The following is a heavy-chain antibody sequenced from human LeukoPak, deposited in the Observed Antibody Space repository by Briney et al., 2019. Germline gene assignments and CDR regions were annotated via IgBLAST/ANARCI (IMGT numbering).Heavy chain of an antibody. Sequence: PSETLSLTCTVSGGSISSYYWSWIRQPPGKGLEWIGYIYYSGSTNYNPSLKSRVTISVDTSKNQFSLKLSSVTAADTAVYYCARERVILYQQGGAFDIWGQGTMVTVSS. CDR3: ARERVILYQQGGAFDI. CDR2: IYYSGST. CDR1: GGSISSYY. J-gene: IGHJ3*02. D-gene: IGHD2-8*01. V-gene: IGHV4-59*01.